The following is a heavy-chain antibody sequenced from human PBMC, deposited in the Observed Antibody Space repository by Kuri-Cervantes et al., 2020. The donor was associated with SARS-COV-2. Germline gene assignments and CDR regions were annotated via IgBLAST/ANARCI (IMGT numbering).Heavy chain of an antibody. J-gene: IGHJ6*02. V-gene: IGHV1-69*06. Sequence: SVKVSCKASGGTFSSYAISWVRQAPGQGLEWTGGIIPIFGTANYAQKFQGRVTITADKSTSTAYMELSSLGSEDTAVYYCARDRGEQWLVSHYYYYGMDVWGQGTTVTVSS. CDR2: IIPIFGTA. D-gene: IGHD6-19*01. CDR3: ARDRGEQWLVSHYYYYGMDV. CDR1: GGTFSSYA.